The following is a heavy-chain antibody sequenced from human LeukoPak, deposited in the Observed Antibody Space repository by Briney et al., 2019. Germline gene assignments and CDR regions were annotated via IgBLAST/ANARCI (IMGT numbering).Heavy chain of an antibody. CDR1: GGSISSYY. D-gene: IGHD3-10*01. CDR3: ARGEYRGVNYFDY. Sequence: PSETLSLTCTVSGGSISSYYWSWLRQPAGKGLEWIGRIYTSGSTNYNPSLKSRVTMSVDTSKNQFSLKLSSVTAADTAVYYCARGEYRGVNYFDYWGQGTLVTVSS. CDR2: IYTSGST. J-gene: IGHJ4*02. V-gene: IGHV4-4*07.